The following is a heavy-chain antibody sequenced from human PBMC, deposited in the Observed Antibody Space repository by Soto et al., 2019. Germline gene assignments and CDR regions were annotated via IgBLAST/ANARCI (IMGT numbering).Heavy chain of an antibody. CDR1: GFIFDDYA. Sequence: GGSLRLSCAASGFIFDDYAMHWVRQPPGKGLEWVSGIDWNSGSTAYADSVKGRFTISRDNAEKSVYLQMNSLRGEDTAVYYCARAGYCSSTSCYTLTYYYYGMDVWGQGTTVTVSS. CDR2: IDWNSGST. V-gene: IGHV3-9*01. J-gene: IGHJ6*02. CDR3: ARAGYCSSTSCYTLTYYYYGMDV. D-gene: IGHD2-2*02.